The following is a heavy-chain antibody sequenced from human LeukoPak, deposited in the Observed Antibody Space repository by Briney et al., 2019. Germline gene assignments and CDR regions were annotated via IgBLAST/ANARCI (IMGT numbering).Heavy chain of an antibody. CDR2: IDTAGDT. D-gene: IGHD4-23*01. CDR3: ARALPDYGGNSRYYYGLDV. CDR1: GFTFSSYD. Sequence: GGSLRLSCAASGFTFSSYDMHWVRHATGKGLEWVSAIDTAGDTYYPGSVKGRFTISRENAKNSLHLQMNSLRAGDTAVYYCARALPDYGGNSRYYYGLDVWGQGTTVTVSS. J-gene: IGHJ6*02. V-gene: IGHV3-13*01.